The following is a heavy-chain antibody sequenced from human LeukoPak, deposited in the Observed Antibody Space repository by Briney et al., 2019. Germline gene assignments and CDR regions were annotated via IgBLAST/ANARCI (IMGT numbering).Heavy chain of an antibody. J-gene: IGHJ4*02. CDR1: GFPFSSYA. V-gene: IGHV3-23*01. Sequence: PGGSLRLSCAASGFPFSSYAMSWVRQAPGKGLEWVSAISGGGTTYYADSVKGRFTISRDNSKNTLYLQMDSLRAGDAGVYYCAKSDYYDSSGHPSSFEYWGQGTLVTVSS. D-gene: IGHD3-22*01. CDR2: ISGGGTT. CDR3: AKSDYYDSSGHPSSFEY.